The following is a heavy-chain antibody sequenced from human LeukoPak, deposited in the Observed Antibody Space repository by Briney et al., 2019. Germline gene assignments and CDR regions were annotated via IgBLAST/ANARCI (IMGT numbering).Heavy chain of an antibody. D-gene: IGHD6-25*01. Sequence: PSETLSLTCTVSGGSISSSSYYWGWIRQPPGKGLEWIGSIYYSGSTYYNPSLKSRVTISVDTSKNQFSLKLSSVTAADTAVYYCARDAPSGGMDVWGQGTTVTVSS. CDR1: GGSISSSSYY. CDR3: ARDAPSGGMDV. V-gene: IGHV4-39*07. J-gene: IGHJ6*02. CDR2: IYYSGST.